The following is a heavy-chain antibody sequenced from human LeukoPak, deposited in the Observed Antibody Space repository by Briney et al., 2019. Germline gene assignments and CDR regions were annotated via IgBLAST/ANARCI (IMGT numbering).Heavy chain of an antibody. Sequence: ASVKVSCKASGYTFTSYGISWVRQAPGQGLEWMGRISAYNGNTNYAQKLQGRVTMTTDTSTSTAYMELRSLRSDDTAVYYCARDFSDILTGYYPTYYYYGMDVWGQGTTVTVSS. CDR3: ARDFSDILTGYYPTYYYYGMDV. D-gene: IGHD3-9*01. J-gene: IGHJ6*02. CDR2: ISAYNGNT. CDR1: GYTFTSYG. V-gene: IGHV1-18*01.